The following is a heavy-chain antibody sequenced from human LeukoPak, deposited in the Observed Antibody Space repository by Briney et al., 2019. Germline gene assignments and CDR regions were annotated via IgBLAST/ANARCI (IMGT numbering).Heavy chain of an antibody. CDR1: GDSISSYF. V-gene: IGHV4-59*01. Sequence: SETLSLTCTVSGDSISSYFWSWIRQPPGKGLEWIGYAHSSGSTNYNPSLRSRVTISADASKNQFSLNLRSVTAADTAVYYCARDSHSIDIATPGGFDPWGQGTLVTVSS. J-gene: IGHJ5*02. CDR3: ARDSHSIDIATPGGFDP. D-gene: IGHD1-26*01. CDR2: AHSSGST.